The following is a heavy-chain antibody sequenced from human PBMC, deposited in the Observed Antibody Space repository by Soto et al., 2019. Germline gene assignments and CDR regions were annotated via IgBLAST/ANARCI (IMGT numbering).Heavy chain of an antibody. CDR3: TRDWTGNTCPCMDV. V-gene: IGHV3-23*01. J-gene: IGHJ6*02. CDR1: GFTFSTYA. Sequence: EVQLLESGGGLVQPGGSLRLSCTASGFTFSTYAMTWVPQSPGKGLEWVSTVSGSGAKTYYADSVRGRFTISRDNSKDTLYLQMNSLTAEDTATYYWTRDWTGNTCPCMDVWGQGTTVTVSS. D-gene: IGHD2-8*02. CDR2: VSGSGAKT.